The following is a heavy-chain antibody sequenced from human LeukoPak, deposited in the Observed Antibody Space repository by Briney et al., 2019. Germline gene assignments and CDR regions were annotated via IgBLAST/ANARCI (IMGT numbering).Heavy chain of an antibody. V-gene: IGHV3-48*02. CDR1: GFTFSFYS. D-gene: IGHD6-6*01. CDR2: ISSSSSTI. CDR3: AREYSSTSGRAFDI. J-gene: IGHJ3*02. Sequence: GSLRLSCSASGFTFSFYSMNWVRQAPGKGLEWVSYISSSSSTIYYADSVKGRFTISRDNAQNSLYLLMNSLRDEDTAVYSCAREYSSTSGRAFDIWGQGTIDTVSS.